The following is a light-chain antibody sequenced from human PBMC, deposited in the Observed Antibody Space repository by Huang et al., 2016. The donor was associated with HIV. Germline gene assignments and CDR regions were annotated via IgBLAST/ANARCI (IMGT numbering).Light chain of an antibody. CDR1: QIVSSY. J-gene: IGKJ5*01. CDR2: DAS. CDR3: QQRSNWRT. V-gene: IGKV3-11*01. Sequence: EIVLTQSPATLYLSPGERATLSCRASQIVSSYFAWYQQKAGQAPRLLIDDASKRATGIPARFSGSGSGTDFTLTISSLEPEDFAVYYCQQRSNWRTFGQGTRLEIK.